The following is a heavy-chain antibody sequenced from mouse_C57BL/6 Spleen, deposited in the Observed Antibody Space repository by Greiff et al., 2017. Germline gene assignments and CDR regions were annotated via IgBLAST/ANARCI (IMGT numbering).Heavy chain of an antibody. J-gene: IGHJ2*01. CDR3: ASGANWDEGYFDY. D-gene: IGHD4-1*01. CDR1: GFTFSDYG. CDR2: ISSGSSTI. V-gene: IGHV5-17*01. Sequence: EVMLVESGGGLVKPGGSLKLSCAASGFTFSDYGMHWVRQAPEQGLEWVAYISSGSSTIYYADTVKGRFTISRDNAKNTLFLQMTRLRSEDTAMYYCASGANWDEGYFDYWGQSTTLTVAS.